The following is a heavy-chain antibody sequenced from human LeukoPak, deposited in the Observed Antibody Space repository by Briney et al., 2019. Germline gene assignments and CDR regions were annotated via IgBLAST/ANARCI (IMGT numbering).Heavy chain of an antibody. D-gene: IGHD2-21*02. J-gene: IGHJ2*01. CDR1: GFTFSSYS. CDR3: ARDIGGDGGDCCPGGYFDL. Sequence: GGSLRLSCAASGFTFSSYSMNWVRQAPGKGLEWVSSISSSSSYIYYADSVKGRFTIPRDNAKTSLYLQMNSLRAEDTAVYYCARDIGGDGGDCCPGGYFDLWGRGTLVTVSS. V-gene: IGHV3-21*01. CDR2: ISSSSSYI.